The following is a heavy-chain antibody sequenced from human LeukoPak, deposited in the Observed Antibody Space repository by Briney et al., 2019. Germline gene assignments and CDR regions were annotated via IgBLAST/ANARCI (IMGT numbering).Heavy chain of an antibody. CDR3: ARHAGYCTNGVCYTLGFDY. J-gene: IGHJ4*02. V-gene: IGHV4-59*08. Sequence: PSETLSLTCTVSGGSITSYYWSWIRQLPGKGLEWIGYIYYSGSTNYNPSLKSRVTISVDTSKNQFSLKLSSVTAADTAVYYCARHAGYCTNGVCYTLGFDYWGQGTLVTVSS. D-gene: IGHD2-8*01. CDR2: IYYSGST. CDR1: GGSITSYY.